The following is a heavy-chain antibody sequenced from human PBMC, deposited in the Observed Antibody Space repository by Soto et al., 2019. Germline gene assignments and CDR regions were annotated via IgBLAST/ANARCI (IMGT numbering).Heavy chain of an antibody. CDR3: PRGEYVSGWSVYSDFDL. D-gene: IGHD6-19*01. CDR2: IYPGDSDT. V-gene: IGHV5-51*03. Sequence: EVQLVQSGAEVKKPGDSLKISCKGSGYSFTRYWIGWVRQMPGKGLEWMGIIYPGDSDTRYSPSFQSQVTISADKSISAAYMQWSSLRAPANAMDYWPRGEYVSGWSVYSDFDLWGRGTLVTVSS. CDR1: GYSFTRYW. J-gene: IGHJ2*01.